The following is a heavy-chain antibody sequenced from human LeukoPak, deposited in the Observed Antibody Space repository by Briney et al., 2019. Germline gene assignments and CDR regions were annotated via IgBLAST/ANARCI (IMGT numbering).Heavy chain of an antibody. V-gene: IGHV4-4*09. CDR3: ARIMTTVVTDAFDI. CDR1: GGSFDSKY. CDR2: IYTSGST. Sequence: SETLSLTCSVSGGSFDSKYWSWIRQPPGKGLEWIGYIYTSGSTNFNPSLRSRVTISVDTSKNQFSLKLSSVTAADTAVYYCARIMTTVVTDAFDIWGQGTMVTVSS. D-gene: IGHD4-23*01. J-gene: IGHJ3*02.